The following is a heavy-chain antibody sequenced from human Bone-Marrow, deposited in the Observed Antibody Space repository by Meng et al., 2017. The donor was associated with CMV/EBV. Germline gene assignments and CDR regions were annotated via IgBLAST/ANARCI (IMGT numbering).Heavy chain of an antibody. V-gene: IGHV1-69*04. CDR2: ILPILGIA. Sequence: FSSYPISWVRQAPGQGLEWMGRILPILGIANYAQKFQGRVTITADKSTSTAYMELSSLRSEDTAVYYCARGVPGPQDIVVVPAALVYWGQGTLVTVSS. CDR3: ARGVPGPQDIVVVPAALVY. CDR1: FSSYP. D-gene: IGHD2-2*01. J-gene: IGHJ4*02.